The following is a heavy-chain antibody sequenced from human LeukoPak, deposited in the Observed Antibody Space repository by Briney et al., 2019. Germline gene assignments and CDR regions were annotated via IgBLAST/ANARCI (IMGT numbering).Heavy chain of an antibody. J-gene: IGHJ4*02. CDR3: ARAGLYNWNYEGTAYFDY. D-gene: IGHD1-7*01. CDR1: GFTFSNYA. CDR2: I. Sequence: GGSLGLSCAASGFTFSNYAMSWVRQTPGKGLEWVSAIKGRFTISRDNAKNSLYLQMNSLRAEDTALYYCARAGLYNWNYEGTAYFDYWGQGTLVTVSS. V-gene: IGHV3-23*01.